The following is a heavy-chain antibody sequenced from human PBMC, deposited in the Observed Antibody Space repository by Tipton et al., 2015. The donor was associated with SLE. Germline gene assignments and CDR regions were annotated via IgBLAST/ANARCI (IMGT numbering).Heavy chain of an antibody. J-gene: IGHJ6*02. Sequence: QLVQSGGGVVQPGRSLRLSCAASGFTFSSYAMHWIRQAAGKGLEWVAVISYYGSNKYYADSVKGRFTISRDNSKNTLYLQMNSLRAEDTAVYYCARGGAVARGYYYGMDVWGQGTTVTVSS. CDR1: GFTFSSYA. CDR3: ARGGAVARGYYYGMDV. D-gene: IGHD6-19*01. V-gene: IGHV3-30*04. CDR2: ISYYGSNK.